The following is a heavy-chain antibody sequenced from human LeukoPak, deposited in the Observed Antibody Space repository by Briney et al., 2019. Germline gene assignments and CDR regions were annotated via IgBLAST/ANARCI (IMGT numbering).Heavy chain of an antibody. V-gene: IGHV1-69*05. D-gene: IGHD6-19*01. CDR2: IIPIFGTT. Sequence: GASVKVSCKASGDTFSSYGISWVRQAPGQGLEWMGGIIPIFGTTNYAQKFQGRVTITRNTSISTAYMELSSLRSEDTAVYYCARGSSYSSGWYQAVVHLGYYCYYMDVWGKGTTVTVSS. J-gene: IGHJ6*03. CDR3: ARGSSYSSGWYQAVVHLGYYCYYMDV. CDR1: GDTFSSYG.